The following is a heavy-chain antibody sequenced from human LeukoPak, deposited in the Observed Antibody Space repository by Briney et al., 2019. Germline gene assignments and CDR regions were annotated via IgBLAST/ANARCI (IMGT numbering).Heavy chain of an antibody. CDR1: GYTFTGYF. D-gene: IGHD4-17*01. CDR2: INPNSGGT. V-gene: IGHV1-2*02. CDR3: ARGGGRKTVPTSY. J-gene: IGHJ4*02. Sequence: ASVKVSCKSSGYTFTGYFMHWVGQAPGQGVEWMGWINPNSGGTNYAQKLQGRVTMTRDTSISTDYKELSRLRSDDTAVYYCARGGGRKTVPTSYWGQGTLVTVSS.